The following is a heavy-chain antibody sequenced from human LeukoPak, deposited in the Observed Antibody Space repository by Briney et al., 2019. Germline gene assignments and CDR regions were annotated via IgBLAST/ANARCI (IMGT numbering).Heavy chain of an antibody. CDR2: IYYSGST. V-gene: IGHV4-39*01. D-gene: IGHD1-14*01. Sequence: PSETLSLTCTVSGGSISGSSYYWGWIRQPPGEGLEWIGSIYYSGSTYYNPSLKSRVTISVDTSKNQFSLKLSSVTAADTAVYYCARHGTAPYYYHYYMDVWGKGTTVTVSS. CDR3: ARHGTAPYYYHYYMDV. CDR1: GGSISGSSYY. J-gene: IGHJ6*03.